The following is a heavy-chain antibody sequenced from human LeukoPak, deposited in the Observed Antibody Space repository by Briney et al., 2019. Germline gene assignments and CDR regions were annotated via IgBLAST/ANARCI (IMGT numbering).Heavy chain of an antibody. CDR2: IIPIFGTA. CDR1: GGTFSSYA. D-gene: IGHD1-1*01. CDR3: ARGPELERFDY. Sequence: GASVKVSCKASGGTFSSYAISWVRQAPGQGLEWMGGIIPIFGTANYAQKFQGRVTITTDESTSIAYMELSSLRSEDTAVYYCARGPELERFDYWGQGTLVTVSS. V-gene: IGHV1-69*05. J-gene: IGHJ4*02.